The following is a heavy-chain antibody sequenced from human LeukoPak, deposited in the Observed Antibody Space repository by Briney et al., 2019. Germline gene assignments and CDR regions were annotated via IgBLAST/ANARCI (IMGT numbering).Heavy chain of an antibody. D-gene: IGHD6-19*01. CDR1: SGSISTSNYY. J-gene: IGHJ4*02. CDR2: IFYSGST. Sequence: SETLSLTCTVSSGSISTSNYYWGWVRQPPGKALEWIGNIFYSGSTYYSPSLKSRVTISLDTSKNQFSLKLSSVAAADTAVYYCARGVSGWQRGPDYWGQGTLVTVSS. V-gene: IGHV4-39*07. CDR3: ARGVSGWQRGPDY.